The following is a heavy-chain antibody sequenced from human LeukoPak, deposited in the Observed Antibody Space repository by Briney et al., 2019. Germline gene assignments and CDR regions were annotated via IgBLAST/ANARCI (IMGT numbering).Heavy chain of an antibody. V-gene: IGHV3-23*01. CDR2: ISGSGGST. D-gene: IGHD3-9*01. CDR1: GFTFSSYA. CDR3: ANGYFDWLLSY. Sequence: GGSLRLSCAASGFTFSSYAMSWVRQAPGKGLEWVSAISGSGGSTYYADSVKGRFTISRDNSKNTLYLQMNSLRAEDTAVYYCANGYFDWLLSYWGQGTLVTVSS. J-gene: IGHJ4*02.